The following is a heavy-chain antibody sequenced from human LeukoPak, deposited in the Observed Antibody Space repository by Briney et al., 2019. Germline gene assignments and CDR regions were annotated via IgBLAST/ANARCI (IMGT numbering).Heavy chain of an antibody. CDR2: ILYSGRI. Sequence: SETLSLTCTVSGASFSSSSYHWLSIRQPPGKGLEYIGNILYSGRIDYKPSLQSRATISLDTSYNHFSLTLRSVTTADTAVYHCVVLVAGESGRGPWGQGTLVTVSS. CDR3: VVLVAGESGRGP. CDR1: GASFSSSSYH. D-gene: IGHD3-10*01. J-gene: IGHJ5*02. V-gene: IGHV4-61*03.